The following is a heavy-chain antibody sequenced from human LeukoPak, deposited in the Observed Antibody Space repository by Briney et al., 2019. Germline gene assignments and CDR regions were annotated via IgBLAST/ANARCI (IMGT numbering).Heavy chain of an antibody. CDR1: GFTFSSSA. V-gene: IGHV3-23*01. CDR2: ISYSGSGT. Sequence: PGGSLRLSCAASGFTFSSSAMAWVRHAPGKGLEWVSTISYSGSGTYYADSVKGRFTISRDNSENTVYLQMTSLRVEDTAEYYCAKWELEVIVVPQYYFDYWGQGTLVTVSS. CDR3: AKWELEVIVVPQYYFDY. D-gene: IGHD3-22*01. J-gene: IGHJ4*02.